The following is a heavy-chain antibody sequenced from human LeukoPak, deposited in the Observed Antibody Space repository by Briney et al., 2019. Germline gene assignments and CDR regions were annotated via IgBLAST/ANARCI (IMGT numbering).Heavy chain of an antibody. CDR3: ARGGKATVVTM. CDR1: GGSINSYY. J-gene: IGHJ4*02. V-gene: IGHV4-4*07. Sequence: SETLSLACTVSGGSINSYYWSWIRQPAGKGLEWTGRIYSSGSTNYNPSLKSRVSMSVDTSKNQFSLKLTSVTAADTAVYYCARGGKATVVTMWGQGILVTVSS. CDR2: IYSSGST. D-gene: IGHD4-23*01.